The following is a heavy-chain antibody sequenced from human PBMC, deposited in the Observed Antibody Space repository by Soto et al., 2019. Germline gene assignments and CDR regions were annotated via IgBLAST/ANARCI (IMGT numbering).Heavy chain of an antibody. J-gene: IGHJ4*02. Sequence: SDTLSITCTVSGCSINSDYSSWIRQSPGKGLEWIGYVFFSGSTNYNHSFKSRVTISVDTSKNQIYLRVTSVTAADTAVYYCARMEAQGNLHEYFEYWGQGILVTVSS. CDR3: ARMEAQGNLHEYFEY. V-gene: IGHV4-59*01. CDR2: VFFSGST. CDR1: GCSINSDY. D-gene: IGHD3-3*01.